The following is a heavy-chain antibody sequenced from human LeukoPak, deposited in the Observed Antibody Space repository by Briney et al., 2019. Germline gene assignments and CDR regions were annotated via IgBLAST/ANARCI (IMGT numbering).Heavy chain of an antibody. Sequence: SETLSLTCTVPGGSISSYYWSWIRQPAGKGLEWIGRIYTSGSTNYNPSLKSRVTMSVDTPKNQFSLKLSSVTAADTAVYYCARSDIAYYYDSSGYAFDIWGQGTMVTVSS. J-gene: IGHJ3*02. CDR2: IYTSGST. CDR1: GGSISSYY. V-gene: IGHV4-4*07. CDR3: ARSDIAYYYDSSGYAFDI. D-gene: IGHD3-22*01.